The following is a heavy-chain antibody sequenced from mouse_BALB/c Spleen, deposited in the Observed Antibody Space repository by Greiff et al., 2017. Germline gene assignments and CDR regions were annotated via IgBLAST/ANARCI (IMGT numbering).Heavy chain of an antibody. CDR2: INPSSGYT. Sequence: VQLQQSGAELARPGASVKMSCKASGYTFTSYTMPWVKQRPGQGLEWIGYINPSSGYTNYNQKFKDKATLTADKSSSTAYMQLSSLTSEDSAVYYCSRDYRAGDYWGQGTSVTVSS. CDR1: GYTFTSYT. D-gene: IGHD2-14*01. CDR3: SRDYRAGDY. V-gene: IGHV1-4*01. J-gene: IGHJ4*01.